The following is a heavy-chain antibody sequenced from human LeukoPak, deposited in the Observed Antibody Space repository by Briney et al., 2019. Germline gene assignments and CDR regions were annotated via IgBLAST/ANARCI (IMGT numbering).Heavy chain of an antibody. CDR2: IYYSGRT. J-gene: IGHJ1*01. CDR1: GGSVSSGSYS. V-gene: IGHV4-61*01. Sequence: SETLSLTCTVSGGSVSSGSYSWSWIRQPPGKGLEWIGYIYYSGRTDYNPSLKSRVTISVDTSKNQFSLKLSSVTAADTAVYYCARSITSSWYGDFQHWGQGTLVTVSS. CDR3: ARSITSSWYGDFQH. D-gene: IGHD6-13*01.